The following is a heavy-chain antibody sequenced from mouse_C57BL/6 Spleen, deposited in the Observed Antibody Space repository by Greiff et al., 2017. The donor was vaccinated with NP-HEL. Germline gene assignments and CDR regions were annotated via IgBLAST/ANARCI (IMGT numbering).Heavy chain of an antibody. Sequence: QVQLKQSGPELVKPGASVKISCKASGYAFSSSWMNWVKQRPGKGLEWIGRIYPGDGDTNYNGKFKGKATLTADKSSSTAYMQLSSLTSEDSAVYFCASRGSEGYFDVWGTGTTVTVSS. CDR1: GYAFSSSW. J-gene: IGHJ1*03. D-gene: IGHD3-3*01. CDR2: IYPGDGDT. CDR3: ASRGSEGYFDV. V-gene: IGHV1-82*01.